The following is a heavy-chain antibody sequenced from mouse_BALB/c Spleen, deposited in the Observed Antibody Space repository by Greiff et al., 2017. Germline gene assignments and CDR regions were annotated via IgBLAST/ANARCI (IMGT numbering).Heavy chain of an antibody. Sequence: QVQLKESGPGLVAPSQSLSITCTVSGFSLTSYDISWIRQPPGKGLEWLGVIWTGGGTNYNSALMPRLSISKDNSKSQVFLKMNSLQTDDTAMYYCARSYYDWYFDVWGAGTTVTVSS. CDR2: IWTGGGT. V-gene: IGHV2-9-2*01. CDR3: ARSYYDWYFDV. D-gene: IGHD2-12*01. CDR1: GFSLTSYD. J-gene: IGHJ1*01.